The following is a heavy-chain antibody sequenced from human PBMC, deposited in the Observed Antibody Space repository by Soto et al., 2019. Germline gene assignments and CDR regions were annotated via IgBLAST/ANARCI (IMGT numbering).Heavy chain of an antibody. CDR2: IYYSGST. Sequence: SETLSLTCTFSGCSISSGGYYWSWIRQHPGKGLEWIGYIYYSGSTYYNPSLKSRVTISVDTSKNQFSLKLSSVTAADTAVYYCARAAEYCSGGSCYSAFWYFDLWGRGTLVTVSS. V-gene: IGHV4-31*03. CDR3: ARAAEYCSGGSCYSAFWYFDL. J-gene: IGHJ2*01. D-gene: IGHD2-15*01. CDR1: GCSISSGGYY.